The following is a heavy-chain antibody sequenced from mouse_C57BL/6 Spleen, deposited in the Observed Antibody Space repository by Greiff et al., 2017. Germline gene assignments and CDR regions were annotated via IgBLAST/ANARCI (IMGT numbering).Heavy chain of an antibody. D-gene: IGHD4-1*01. J-gene: IGHJ2*01. CDR1: GYTFTDYY. CDR2: INPYNGGT. Sequence: SGPVLVKPGASVKMSCKASGYTFTDYYMNWVKQSHGKSLEWIGVINPYNGGTSYNQKFKGKATLTVDKSSSTAYMELNSLTSEDSAVYYCASPSGTNFDYWGQGTTLTVSS. V-gene: IGHV1-19*01. CDR3: ASPSGTNFDY.